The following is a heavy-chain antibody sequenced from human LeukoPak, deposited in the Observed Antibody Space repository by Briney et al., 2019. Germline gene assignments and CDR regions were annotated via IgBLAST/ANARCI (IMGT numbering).Heavy chain of an antibody. CDR1: GGCFSSFY. CDR3: AKDKDSTSSNGFNH. D-gene: IGHD2-8*01. Sequence: AGSLSLTCAVSGGCFSSFYWSWIRQPPGKGLEWISSISSSGGIPHYADPVKGRSTISRDNSQNTLYLHMNSLRGEDTAVNYCAKDKDSTSSNGFNHWGQGTLVTVSS. J-gene: IGHJ4*02. V-gene: IGHV3-23*01. CDR2: ISSSGGIP.